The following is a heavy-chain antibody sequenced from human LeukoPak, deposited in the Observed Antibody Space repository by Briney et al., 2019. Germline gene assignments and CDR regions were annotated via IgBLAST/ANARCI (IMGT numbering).Heavy chain of an antibody. CDR3: ARGSSQQWPSNWFDP. Sequence: ASVKVSCKASGYTFTSYGISWVRQAPGQGLEWMGWISAYNGNTNYAQKLQGRVTMTTGISTSTAYMELRSLRSDDTAVYYCARGSSQQWPSNWFDPWGQGTLVTVSS. CDR2: ISAYNGNT. CDR1: GYTFTSYG. D-gene: IGHD6-19*01. J-gene: IGHJ5*02. V-gene: IGHV1-18*01.